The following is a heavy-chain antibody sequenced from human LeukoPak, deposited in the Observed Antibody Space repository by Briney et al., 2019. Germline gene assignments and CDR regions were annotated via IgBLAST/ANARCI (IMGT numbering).Heavy chain of an antibody. Sequence: PGRSLRLSCAASGFTFSSYGMHWVRQAPGKGLEWVAVISYDGSTKYYADSVKGRFTISRDNSKNTLYLQMNSLRAEDTAVYYCAKSGRSNNSGMDVWGQGTTVTVSS. J-gene: IGHJ6*02. CDR3: AKSGRSNNSGMDV. D-gene: IGHD6-13*01. CDR1: GFTFSSYG. CDR2: ISYDGSTK. V-gene: IGHV3-30*18.